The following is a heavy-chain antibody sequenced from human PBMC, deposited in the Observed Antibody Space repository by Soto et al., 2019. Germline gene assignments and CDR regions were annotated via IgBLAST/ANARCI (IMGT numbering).Heavy chain of an antibody. CDR2: IIPISGTA. J-gene: IGHJ6*02. V-gene: IGHV1-69*01. Sequence: QVQLVQSGAEVKKPGSSVKVSCKASGGTFSSYAISWVRQAPGQGLEWMGGIIPISGTANYAQKFQGRVTITADESTSTAXXXXXXXXXXXXXXXXXXXXXXXXXSLEIYYYYYYGMDVWGQGTTVTVSS. CDR3: XXXXXXXXSLEIYYYYYYGMDV. D-gene: IGHD2-2*01. CDR1: GGTFSSYA.